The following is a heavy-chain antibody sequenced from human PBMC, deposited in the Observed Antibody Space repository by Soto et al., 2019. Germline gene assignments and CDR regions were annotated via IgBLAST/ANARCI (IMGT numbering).Heavy chain of an antibody. Sequence: ASVTVSCQASGYTFSSHATHWVRQAPGQRLEWMGWINGGNGDTKYSQKFQGRVTITRDTSASTAYMELSSLRSEDTAVYYCARERAAVPWFDPWGQGTLVTVSS. CDR2: INGGNGDT. CDR1: GYTFSSHA. CDR3: ARERAAVPWFDP. J-gene: IGHJ5*02. V-gene: IGHV1-3*01. D-gene: IGHD6-13*01.